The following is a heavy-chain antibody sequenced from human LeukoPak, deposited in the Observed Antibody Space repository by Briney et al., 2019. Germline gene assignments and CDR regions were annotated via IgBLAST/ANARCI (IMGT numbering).Heavy chain of an antibody. Sequence: GGSLRLSCAASGFTFSSYAMSWVRQAPGKGLEWVSAISGSGGSTYYADSVKGRFTISRDNSKNTLYLQMNSLRAEDTAVYYCARGWVVATGAFDIWGQGTMVTVSS. J-gene: IGHJ3*02. CDR3: ARGWVVATGAFDI. D-gene: IGHD2-15*01. CDR1: GFTFSSYA. V-gene: IGHV3-23*01. CDR2: ISGSGGST.